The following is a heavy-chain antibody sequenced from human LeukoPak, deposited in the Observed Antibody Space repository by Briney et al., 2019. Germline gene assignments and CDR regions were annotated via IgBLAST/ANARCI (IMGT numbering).Heavy chain of an antibody. Sequence: GGSLRLSCAASGFTVSSYEMNWVRQAPGKGLEWVSYISSGGETIYYADSVKGRFTISRDNAKNSLYLQMNSLRAEDTAVYYCARDRGPGYDWVFDSWGQGTLVTVSS. CDR2: ISSGGETI. J-gene: IGHJ4*02. D-gene: IGHD5-12*01. CDR1: GFTVSSYE. V-gene: IGHV3-48*03. CDR3: ARDRGPGYDWVFDS.